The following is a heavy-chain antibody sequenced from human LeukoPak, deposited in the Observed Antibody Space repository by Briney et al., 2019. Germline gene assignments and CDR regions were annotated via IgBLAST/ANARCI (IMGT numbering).Heavy chain of an antibody. CDR1: GGSISSYY. D-gene: IGHD1-26*01. CDR2: INHSGST. V-gene: IGHV4-34*01. J-gene: IGHJ5*02. CDR3: ARHRLGAARFDP. Sequence: PSETLSLTCTVSGGSISSYYWSWIRQPPGKGLEWIGEINHSGSTNYNPSLKSRVTISVDTSKNQFSLKLSSVTAADTAVYYCARHRLGAARFDPWGQGTLVTVSS.